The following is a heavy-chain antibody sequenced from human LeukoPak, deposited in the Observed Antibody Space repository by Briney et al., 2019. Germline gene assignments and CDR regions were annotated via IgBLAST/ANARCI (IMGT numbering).Heavy chain of an antibody. V-gene: IGHV4-39*07. J-gene: IGHJ4*02. CDR1: GGAISSSSYY. Sequence: SETLSLTCTVSGGAISSSSYYWGWIRQPPGKGLEWIGSIYYSGSTYYNPSLKSRVTISVDTSKNQFSLKLSSVSAADTAVYYCARASSGWGFYWGQGTLVTVSS. CDR3: ARASSGWGFY. D-gene: IGHD6-19*01. CDR2: IYYSGST.